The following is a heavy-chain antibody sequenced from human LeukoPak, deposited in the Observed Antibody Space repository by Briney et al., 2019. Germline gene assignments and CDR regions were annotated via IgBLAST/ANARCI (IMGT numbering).Heavy chain of an antibody. J-gene: IGHJ4*02. CDR1: GFTFSSYG. Sequence: GGSLRLSCAASGFTFSSYGMHWVRQAPGKGLEWVAVISYDGSNKYYADSVKGRFTISRDSSKNTLYLQMNSLRAEDTAVYYCAARWLQFASLDYWGQGTLVTVSS. CDR2: ISYDGSNK. CDR3: AARWLQFASLDY. D-gene: IGHD5-24*01. V-gene: IGHV3-30*03.